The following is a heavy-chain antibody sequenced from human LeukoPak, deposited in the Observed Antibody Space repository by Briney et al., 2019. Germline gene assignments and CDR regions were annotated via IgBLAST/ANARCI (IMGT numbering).Heavy chain of an antibody. Sequence: GGSLRLSCAASGFTFSSYTMNWVRQAPGKGLEWVSSISSSDTYIYYADSVKGRFTISRDNAKNSLYLQMNSLRAEDTAVYYCARVKRCSGGSCYTVNLYYFDYWGQGTLVTVSS. CDR3: ARVKRCSGGSCYTVNLYYFDY. V-gene: IGHV3-21*01. CDR1: GFTFSSYT. D-gene: IGHD2-15*01. CDR2: ISSSDTYI. J-gene: IGHJ4*02.